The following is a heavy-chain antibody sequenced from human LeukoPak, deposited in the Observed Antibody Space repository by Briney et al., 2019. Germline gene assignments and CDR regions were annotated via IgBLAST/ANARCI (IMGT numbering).Heavy chain of an antibody. D-gene: IGHD6-6*01. J-gene: IGHJ6*03. CDR2: VSTGSTTI. V-gene: IGHV3-48*04. Sequence: GGSLRLSCATSGFTFNTYNMNWVRQAPGKGLEWVSYVSTGSTTIYYADSVKGRFTISRDDAKNSLYLQMSSLRAEDTAVYYCAKESGSSSYYYYMDVWGKGTTATVSS. CDR1: GFTFNTYN. CDR3: AKESGSSSYYYYMDV.